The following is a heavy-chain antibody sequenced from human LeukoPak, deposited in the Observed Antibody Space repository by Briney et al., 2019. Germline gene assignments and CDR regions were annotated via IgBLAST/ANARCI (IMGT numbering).Heavy chain of an antibody. J-gene: IGHJ6*03. CDR2: INPNSGGT. D-gene: IGHD6-6*01. CDR3: ARGSRIWQAARRPRSYYYYMDV. V-gene: IGHV1-2*06. Sequence: GASVKVSCKASGYTFTGYYMHWVRQAPGQGLEWMGRINPNSGGTNYAQKFQGRVTMTRDTSISTAYMELSRLRSDDTAAYYCARGSRIWQAARRPRSYYYYMDVWGKGTTVTVSS. CDR1: GYTFTGYY.